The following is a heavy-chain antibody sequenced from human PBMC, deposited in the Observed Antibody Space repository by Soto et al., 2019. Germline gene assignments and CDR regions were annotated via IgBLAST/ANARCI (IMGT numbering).Heavy chain of an antibody. V-gene: IGHV3-23*01. J-gene: IGHJ4*02. D-gene: IGHD3-22*01. Sequence: GGSLRLSCAASGFSFGSYAMSWVRQAPGKGLEWVSAISGSGGSTYYADSVKGRFTISRDNSKNTLYLQMNSLRAEDTAVYYYSIRYDGSGYYPVGYWGQGTLVTVSS. CDR1: GFSFGSYA. CDR2: ISGSGGST. CDR3: SIRYDGSGYYPVGY.